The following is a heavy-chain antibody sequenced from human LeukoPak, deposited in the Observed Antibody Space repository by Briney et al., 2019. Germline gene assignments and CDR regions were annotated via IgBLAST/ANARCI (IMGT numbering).Heavy chain of an antibody. D-gene: IGHD2-8*01. J-gene: IGHJ5*02. Sequence: GGSLRPSCAASGFTFSTYWMSWVRQAPGKGLEWVANIKHDGTEKNYVDSVKGRFTISRDNGKNSLYLQMNSLRAEDTAVYFCAREEWWFDAWGQGTLVTVSS. CDR3: AREEWWFDA. V-gene: IGHV3-7*01. CDR2: IKHDGTEK. CDR1: GFTFSTYW.